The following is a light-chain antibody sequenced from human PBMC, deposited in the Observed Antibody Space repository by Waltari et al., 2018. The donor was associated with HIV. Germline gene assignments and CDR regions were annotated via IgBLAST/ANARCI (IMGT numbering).Light chain of an antibody. CDR1: SSNTGSNT. CDR3: AAWDDSLNGVV. J-gene: IGLJ2*01. CDR2: SNN. Sequence: QSVLTPPPSASETPGQRVPISCSGSSSNTGSNTVNWYQQLPGTAPKLLIYSNNQRPSGVPDRFSGSKSGTSASLAISGLQSEDGADYYCAAWDDSLNGVVFGGGTKLTVL. V-gene: IGLV1-44*01.